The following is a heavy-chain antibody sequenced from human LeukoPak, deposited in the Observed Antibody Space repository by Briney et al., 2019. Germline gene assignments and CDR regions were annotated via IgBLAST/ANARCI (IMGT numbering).Heavy chain of an antibody. V-gene: IGHV3-48*03. CDR3: ARPPKAGDSSGYYYFDY. Sequence: GGSLRLSCAASGFTFSSYEMNWVRQAPGKGLEWVSYISSSGSTIYYADSVKGRFTISRDNAKNSLYLQMNSLRAEDTAVYYCARPPKAGDSSGYYYFDYWGQGTLVTVSS. CDR2: ISSSGSTI. J-gene: IGHJ4*02. D-gene: IGHD3-22*01. CDR1: GFTFSSYE.